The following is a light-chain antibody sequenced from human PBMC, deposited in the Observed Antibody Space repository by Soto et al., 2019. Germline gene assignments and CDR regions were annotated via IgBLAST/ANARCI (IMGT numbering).Light chain of an antibody. J-gene: IGKJ1*01. CDR1: QGIGNS. Sequence: DIQMTQSPSSLSASVGDRVTIACRASQGIGNSLAWYQQKPGKVPKLLIYTAYTLRSGVPSRFSGSGSGTDFTLTINSLQPEDVATYCCQKYDSAPWTFGQGTKVEIK. CDR3: QKYDSAPWT. V-gene: IGKV1-27*01. CDR2: TAY.